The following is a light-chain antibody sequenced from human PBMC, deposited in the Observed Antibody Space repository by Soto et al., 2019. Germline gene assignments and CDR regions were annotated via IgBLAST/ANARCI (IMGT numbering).Light chain of an antibody. J-gene: IGKJ1*01. CDR3: LQHNTYPQT. CDR1: QGIRNY. Sequence: DIQMTQSPSSLSASIGDRVTITCRARQGIRNYVGWFQQKPGKAPKRLLYAASTLESGVPPRFSGSGSGTEFTLTISDLQPEDFATYYCLQHNTYPQTFGQGTKVEIK. CDR2: AAS. V-gene: IGKV1-17*02.